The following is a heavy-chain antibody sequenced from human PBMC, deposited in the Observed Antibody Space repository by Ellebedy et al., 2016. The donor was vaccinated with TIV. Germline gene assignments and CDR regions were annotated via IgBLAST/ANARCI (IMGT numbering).Heavy chain of an antibody. J-gene: IGHJ2*01. CDR1: GGSISSYY. CDR2: IYYSGSR. Sequence: MPSETLSLTFTLPGGSISSYYWSWILQPPGKGREWIGYIYYSGSRNYNPSLKSRVTISVDTSKNQFSLKLSSVTAADTAVYYCARDTEEYYDSSGYRDWYFDLWGRGTLVTVSS. CDR3: ARDTEEYYDSSGYRDWYFDL. D-gene: IGHD3-22*01. V-gene: IGHV4-59*01.